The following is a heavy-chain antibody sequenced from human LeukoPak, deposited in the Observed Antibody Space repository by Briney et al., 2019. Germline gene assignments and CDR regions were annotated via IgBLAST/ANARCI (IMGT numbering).Heavy chain of an antibody. Sequence: PGGSLRLSCAASGFXFSSYAITWVRQAPGKGLEWVSVISAGGGNTYYADSVKGRFTISRDNSKNTLYLQMNGLRAEDTAVYYCAKLGYDILTGSNPWGQGTLVTVSS. V-gene: IGHV3-23*01. J-gene: IGHJ5*02. D-gene: IGHD3-9*01. CDR3: AKLGYDILTGSNP. CDR1: GFXFSSYA. CDR2: ISAGGGNT.